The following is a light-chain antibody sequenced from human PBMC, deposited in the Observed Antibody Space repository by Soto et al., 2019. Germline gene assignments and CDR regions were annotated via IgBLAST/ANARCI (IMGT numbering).Light chain of an antibody. CDR1: QSVGSK. CDR2: DAS. V-gene: IGKV3D-15*01. Sequence: EIVMTQSPPTLSVSPGERATLSCRASQSVGSKLAWYKQRPGQAPRPLIYDASNRATGIPARVSGSGSGTEVSLTISSLQSEDLAVYSCQQYGDWPGAFGGGTKVDI. CDR3: QQYGDWPGA. J-gene: IGKJ4*01.